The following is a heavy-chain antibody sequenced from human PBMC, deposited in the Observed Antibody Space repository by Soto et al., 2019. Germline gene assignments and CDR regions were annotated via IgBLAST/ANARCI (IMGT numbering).Heavy chain of an antibody. CDR3: ARDHYLDYYGSGNNWFDP. CDR1: GGSISSYY. V-gene: IGHV4-59*01. D-gene: IGHD3-10*01. J-gene: IGHJ5*02. CDR2: IYYSGST. Sequence: SSETLSLTCTVSGGSISSYYWSWIRQPPGKGLEWIGYIYYSGSTNYNPSLKSRVTISVDTSKNQFSLKLSSVTAADTAVYYCARDHYLDYYGSGNNWFDPWGQGTLVTVSS.